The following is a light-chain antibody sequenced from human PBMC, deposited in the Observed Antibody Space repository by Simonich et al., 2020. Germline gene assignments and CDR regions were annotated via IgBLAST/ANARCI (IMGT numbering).Light chain of an antibody. CDR3: SAWDSSLSARWV. CDR2: RNN. J-gene: IGLJ3*02. CDR1: SNIVGHQG. V-gene: IGLV10-54*02. Sequence: QAGLTQPPSVSKGLRQTATLTCTGNSNIVGHQGAAWLQQHQGHPPKLLSYRNNNRPTGIAERFSVSRSGNTAALTITGLQPEDEADYYCSAWDSSLSARWVFGGGTKLTVL.